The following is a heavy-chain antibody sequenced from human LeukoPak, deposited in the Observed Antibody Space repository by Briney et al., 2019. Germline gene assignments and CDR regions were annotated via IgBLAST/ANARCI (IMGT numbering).Heavy chain of an antibody. V-gene: IGHV1-69*04. CDR1: GGTFSSYA. Sequence: SVKVSCKASGGTFSSYAISWVRQAPGQGLEWMGRIIPILGIANYAQKFQGRVTITADKSTSTDYMELRSLRSEDTAVYYCARDQWYSSSWSTEGYWGQGTLVTVSS. CDR2: IIPILGIA. J-gene: IGHJ4*02. CDR3: ARDQWYSSSWSTEGY. D-gene: IGHD6-13*01.